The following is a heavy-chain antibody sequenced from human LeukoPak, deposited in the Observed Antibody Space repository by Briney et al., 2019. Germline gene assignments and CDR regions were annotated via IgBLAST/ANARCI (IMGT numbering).Heavy chain of an antibody. V-gene: IGHV4-4*07. D-gene: IGHD2-15*01. Sequence: SETLSLTCTVSGGSVTSYFWTWIRQPAGKGLEWFGRIYINGNTNYNSSLKSRVTISVNKSKNQFSLKLNSVTAADTAMYYCARIGGSASTLSAFDIWGQGTRVTVSS. J-gene: IGHJ3*02. CDR3: ARIGGSASTLSAFDI. CDR2: IYINGNT. CDR1: GGSVTSYF.